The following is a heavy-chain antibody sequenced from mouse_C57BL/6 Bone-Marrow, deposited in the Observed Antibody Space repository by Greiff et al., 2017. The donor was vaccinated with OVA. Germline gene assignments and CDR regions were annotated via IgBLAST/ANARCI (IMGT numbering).Heavy chain of an antibody. D-gene: IGHD1-1*01. Sequence: VQLQQSGAELVRPGASVKLSCTASGFNIKDDYMHWVKQRPEQGLEWIGWIDPENGDTEYASKFQGKATITADTSSNTAHLQLLSLTSEESAVYYCTSTIPWFAYWGQGTLVTVSA. CDR1: GFNIKDDY. J-gene: IGHJ3*01. CDR2: IDPENGDT. V-gene: IGHV14-4*01. CDR3: TSTIPWFAY.